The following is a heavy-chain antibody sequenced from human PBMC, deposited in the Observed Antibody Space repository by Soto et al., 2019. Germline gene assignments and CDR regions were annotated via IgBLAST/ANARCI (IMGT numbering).Heavy chain of an antibody. D-gene: IGHD3-3*01. CDR2: IDTSGTKI. Sequence: QVQLVESGGDLVKPGGSLILSCAASGYTFSDYYTSWIRQAPGKGLEWISYIDTSGTKIYYADSVKGRFTITRDNAKNSLYLEMNSLRDEAMAVYYCASHYDMWSGYLSPVDYWGQGTLVTVSS. J-gene: IGHJ4*02. CDR3: ASHYDMWSGYLSPVDY. V-gene: IGHV3-11*01. CDR1: GYTFSDYY.